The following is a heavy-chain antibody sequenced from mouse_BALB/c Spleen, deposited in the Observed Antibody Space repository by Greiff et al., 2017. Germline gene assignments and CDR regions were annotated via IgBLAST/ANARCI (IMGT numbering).Heavy chain of an antibody. V-gene: IGHV5-12-1*01. Sequence: EVQRVESGGGLVKPGGSLKLSCAASGFAFSSYDMSWVRQTPEKRLEWVAYISSGGGSTYYPDTVKGRFTISRDNAKNTLYLQMSSLKSEDTAMYYCASPYYFFAYWGQGTLVTVSA. CDR1: GFAFSSYD. D-gene: IGHD2-10*01. CDR2: ISSGGGST. J-gene: IGHJ3*01. CDR3: ASPYYFFAY.